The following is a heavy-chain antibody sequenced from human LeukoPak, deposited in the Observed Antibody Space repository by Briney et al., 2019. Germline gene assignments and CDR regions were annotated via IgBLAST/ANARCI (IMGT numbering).Heavy chain of an antibody. CDR2: ISSSGSTI. V-gene: IGHV3-48*03. D-gene: IGHD5-18*01. CDR1: GFTFSSYE. CDR3: ARDLSGVTGYTYGRGIDY. J-gene: IGHJ4*02. Sequence: GGSLRLSCAASGFTFSSYEMNWVRQAPGKGLEWVSYISSSGSTIYYADSVKGRFTISRDNAKNSLYLQMNSLRAEDTAVYYCARDLSGVTGYTYGRGIDYWGQGTLVTVSS.